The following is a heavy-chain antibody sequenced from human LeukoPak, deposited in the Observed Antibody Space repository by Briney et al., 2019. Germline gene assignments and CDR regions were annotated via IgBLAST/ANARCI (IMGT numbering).Heavy chain of an antibody. CDR2: IYTSGST. D-gene: IGHD6-19*01. V-gene: IGHV4-4*07. Sequence: PSETLSLTCTVSGGSLSSYYWSWLRQPAGKGLEWIGRIYTSGSTNYNPSLKSRVTMSVDTSKNQFSLKRSSVTAADTAVYYCARSSAVAGTYGYWGQGTLVTVSS. CDR1: GGSLSSYY. CDR3: ARSSAVAGTYGY. J-gene: IGHJ4*02.